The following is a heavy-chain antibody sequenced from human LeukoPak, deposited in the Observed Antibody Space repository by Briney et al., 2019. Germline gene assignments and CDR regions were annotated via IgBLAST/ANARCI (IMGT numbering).Heavy chain of an antibody. V-gene: IGHV3-9*01. Sequence: GGSLRLSCAASGFTFDDYAMHWVRQAPGKGLEWVSGISWNSGNIGYADSVKGRFTISRDNAKNSLYLQMNSLRAEDTALYYCAQDRGTGEGYCSGGSCFLPYYFDYWGQGTLVTVSS. D-gene: IGHD2-15*01. CDR2: ISWNSGNI. CDR1: GFTFDDYA. J-gene: IGHJ4*02. CDR3: AQDRGTGEGYCSGGSCFLPYYFDY.